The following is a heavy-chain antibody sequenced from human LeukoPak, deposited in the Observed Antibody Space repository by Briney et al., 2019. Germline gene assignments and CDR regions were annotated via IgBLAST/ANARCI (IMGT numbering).Heavy chain of an antibody. CDR3: ARGYSSGWPFRALYYFDY. CDR2: IKQDGSEK. D-gene: IGHD6-19*01. CDR1: GFTFSSYW. V-gene: IGHV3-7*01. J-gene: IGHJ4*02. Sequence: GGSLRLSCAASGFTFSSYWMSWVRQAPGKGLEWVANIKQDGSEKYYVDSVKGRFTISRDNAKNSLYLQMNSLRAEDTAVYYCARGYSSGWPFRALYYFDYWGQGTLVTVSS.